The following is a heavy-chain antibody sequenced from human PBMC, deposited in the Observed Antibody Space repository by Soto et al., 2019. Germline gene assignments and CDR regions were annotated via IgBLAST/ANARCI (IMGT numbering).Heavy chain of an antibody. Sequence: QVQLVQSGAEVKKPGSSVNVSCKASGGTFSSSAISWVRQAPGQGLEWMGVIIPIFGTANYAQKVQGRVTITADESTTTAHMELSSLRSEDTAVYYCARAPCTNGVCSSFDYWGQGTLVTVSS. V-gene: IGHV1-69*01. CDR1: GGTFSSSA. CDR3: ARAPCTNGVCSSFDY. D-gene: IGHD2-8*01. CDR2: IIPIFGTA. J-gene: IGHJ4*02.